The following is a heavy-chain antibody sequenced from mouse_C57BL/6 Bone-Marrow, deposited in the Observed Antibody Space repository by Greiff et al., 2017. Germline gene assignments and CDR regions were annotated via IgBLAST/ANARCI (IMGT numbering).Heavy chain of an antibody. CDR2: IYPGDGDT. J-gene: IGHJ1*03. V-gene: IGHV1-82*01. CDR1: GYAFSSSW. D-gene: IGHD2-4*01. Sequence: VKLVESGPELVKPGASVKISCKASGYAFSSSWMNWVKQRPGKGLEWIGRIYPGDGDTNYNGKFKGKATLTADKSSSTAYMQLSSLTSEDSAVYFCARGSYDYDGSVWYFDVWGTGTTVTVSS. CDR3: ARGSYDYDGSVWYFDV.